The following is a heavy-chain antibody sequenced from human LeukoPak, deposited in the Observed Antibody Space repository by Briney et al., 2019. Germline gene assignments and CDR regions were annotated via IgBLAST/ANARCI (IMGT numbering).Heavy chain of an antibody. Sequence: PGGSLRLSCVASGFTLGKYWMSWVRQAPGKGLEWVANIKLDGSEKNYVDSVKGRFTISRDNTKNSLYLQMTSRRAEDTAVFYCARDQYDTWSRRGNFDSWGQGTLVIVSS. CDR3: ARDQYDTWSRRGNFDS. V-gene: IGHV3-7*03. CDR1: GFTLGKYW. D-gene: IGHD3-3*01. CDR2: IKLDGSEK. J-gene: IGHJ4*02.